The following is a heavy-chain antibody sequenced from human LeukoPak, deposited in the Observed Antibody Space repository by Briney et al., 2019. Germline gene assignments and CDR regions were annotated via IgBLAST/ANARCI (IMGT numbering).Heavy chain of an antibody. D-gene: IGHD3-10*01. Sequence: GASVKVSCKASGYTFTSYGISWVRQAPGQGLEWMGWISAYSGNTNYAQKLQGRVTMTTDTSTSTAYMELRSLRSDDTAVYYCARGNGLITMVRGVIIGFFWFDPWGQGTLVTVSS. CDR3: ARGNGLITMVRGVIIGFFWFDP. CDR2: ISAYSGNT. CDR1: GYTFTSYG. J-gene: IGHJ5*02. V-gene: IGHV1-18*01.